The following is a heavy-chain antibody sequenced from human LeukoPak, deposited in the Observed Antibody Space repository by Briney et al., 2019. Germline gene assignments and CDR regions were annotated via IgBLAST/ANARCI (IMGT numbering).Heavy chain of an antibody. V-gene: IGHV1-46*01. J-gene: IGHJ4*02. Sequence: GASVKVSCKASGYTFTRYQMHWVRQAPGQGLEWMGIINPSGGSTSYAQKFQGRVTMTRDTSTSTVYMELSSLRSEDTAVYYCARVGLFEGSTYFDNYWGQGTLVTVSS. D-gene: IGHD3-9*01. CDR1: GYTFTRYQ. CDR3: ARVGLFEGSTYFDNY. CDR2: INPSGGST.